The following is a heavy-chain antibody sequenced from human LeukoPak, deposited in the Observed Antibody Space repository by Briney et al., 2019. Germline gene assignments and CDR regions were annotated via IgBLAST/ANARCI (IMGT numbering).Heavy chain of an antibody. J-gene: IGHJ3*02. CDR3: ARVVDQDYYDSSGYSSQRLFDI. CDR1: GGSISSSNW. D-gene: IGHD3-22*01. Sequence: SETLSLTYAVSGGSISSSNWWSWVRQPPGKGLEWIGEIYHSGSTNYNPSLKSRVTISVDRSKNQFSLKLSSVTAADTAVYYCARVVDQDYYDSSGYSSQRLFDIWGQGTMVTVSS. CDR2: IYHSGST. V-gene: IGHV4-4*02.